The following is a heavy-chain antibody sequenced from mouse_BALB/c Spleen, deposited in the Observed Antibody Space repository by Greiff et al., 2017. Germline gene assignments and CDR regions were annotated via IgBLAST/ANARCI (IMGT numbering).Heavy chain of an antibody. Sequence: QVQLQQPGAELVKPGASVKLSCKASGYTFTSYWMHWVQQRPGQGLEWIGEINPSNGRTNYNEKFKSKATLTVDKSTSTAYMQLSSLTSEDSAVYYCAKEDYYAMDYWGQGTSVTVSS. CDR1: GYTFTSYW. CDR3: AKEDYYAMDY. CDR2: INPSNGRT. J-gene: IGHJ4*01. V-gene: IGHV1S81*02.